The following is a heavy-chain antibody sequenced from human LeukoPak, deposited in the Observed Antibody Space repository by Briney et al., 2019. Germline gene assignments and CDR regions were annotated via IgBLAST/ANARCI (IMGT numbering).Heavy chain of an antibody. CDR1: GGSISSSSYY. D-gene: IGHD6-13*01. J-gene: IGHJ4*02. Sequence: PSETLSLTCTVSGGSISSSSYYWGWIRQPPGKGVEWIGTIYYAGDTYYNPSLKSRVTMSVDPSKNQLFLKLTSVTAADAAVYYCARRTGLFAPAGSDWGQGTLVIVSS. CDR2: IYYAGDT. V-gene: IGHV4-39*01. CDR3: ARRTGLFAPAGSD.